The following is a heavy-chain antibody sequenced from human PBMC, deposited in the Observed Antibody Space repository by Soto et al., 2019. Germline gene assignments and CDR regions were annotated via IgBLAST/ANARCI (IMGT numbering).Heavy chain of an antibody. CDR1: RGTFNTSP. J-gene: IGHJ6*02. Sequence: QVQLAQSGAAVKKPGSSVRVSGQTSRGTFNTSPISGMRQAPGQGLAWLGYILPVFGMVNYAQQFQDRLSLTADASKTSVCMEVSRLTPEDAAVYFCATPPLRGRHYDLRSPPTASLYHYGLAGWGQGMTVIVSS. CDR2: ILPVFGMV. D-gene: IGHD3-3*01. V-gene: IGHV1-69*01. CDR3: ATPPLRGRHYDLRSPPTASLYHYGLAG.